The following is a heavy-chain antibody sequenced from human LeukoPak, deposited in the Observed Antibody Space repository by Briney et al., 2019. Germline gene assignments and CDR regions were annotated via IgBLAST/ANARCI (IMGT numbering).Heavy chain of an antibody. V-gene: IGHV1-24*01. CDR1: GYTLTELS. CDR3: ATGYSSSWDVSNYYFDY. CDR2: FDPEDGET. J-gene: IGHJ4*02. D-gene: IGHD6-13*01. Sequence: ASVKVSCKVSGYTLTELSMHWVRQAPGKGLEWMGGFDPEDGETIYAQKFQGRVTMTEDTSTDTAYMELSSLRPEDTAVYYCATGYSSSWDVSNYYFDYWGRGTLVTVSS.